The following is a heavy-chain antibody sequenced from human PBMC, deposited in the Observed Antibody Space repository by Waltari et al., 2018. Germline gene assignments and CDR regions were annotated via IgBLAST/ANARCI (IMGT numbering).Heavy chain of an antibody. CDR3: ARKGGRGYTYGPFYYDS. J-gene: IGHJ4*02. D-gene: IGHD5-18*01. Sequence: EVQLWEDGGNIVQTGGSLRLTSAPSGFSQRHSWQTRVRQVPWEGLVWVSRINGDGSSIRYSDSVKGRFTISRDNTRNTLYLQMNSLRVEDTAVYYCARKGGRGYTYGPFYYDSWGQGTQVTVSS. V-gene: IGHV3-74*01. CDR2: INGDGSSI. CDR1: GFSQRHSW.